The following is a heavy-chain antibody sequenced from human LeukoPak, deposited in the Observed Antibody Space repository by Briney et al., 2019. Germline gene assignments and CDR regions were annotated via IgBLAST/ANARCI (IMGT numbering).Heavy chain of an antibody. CDR3: ARGRVSGTTLVTWFDT. CDR1: GGTFSSYA. Sequence: SVKVSCKASGGTFSSYASSWVRQAPGRGLEWLGGVISSSPTANYAQKFQDRVTMNMEDSTTTGFMELSSLRSDDTAVYYCARGRVSGTTLVTWFDTWGQGTLVTVSS. CDR2: VISSSPTA. V-gene: IGHV1-69*05. D-gene: IGHD5-18*01. J-gene: IGHJ5*02.